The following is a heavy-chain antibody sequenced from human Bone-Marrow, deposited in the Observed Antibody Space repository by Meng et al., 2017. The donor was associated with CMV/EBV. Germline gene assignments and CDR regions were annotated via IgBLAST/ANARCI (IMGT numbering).Heavy chain of an antibody. CDR3: ARLGLTFFGVVIEDIYGMDV. D-gene: IGHD3-3*01. J-gene: IGHJ6*02. Sequence: SETLSLTCTVSGGSVSSGSYYWSWIRQPPGKGLEWIGYIYYSGSTNCNPSLKSRVTISVDTSKNQFSLKLSSVTAADTAVYYCARLGLTFFGVVIEDIYGMDVWGQGTTVTVSS. V-gene: IGHV4-61*01. CDR2: IYYSGST. CDR1: GGSVSSGSYY.